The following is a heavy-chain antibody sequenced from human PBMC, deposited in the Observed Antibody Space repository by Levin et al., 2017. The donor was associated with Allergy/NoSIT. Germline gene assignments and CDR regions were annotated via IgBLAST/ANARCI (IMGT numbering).Heavy chain of an antibody. V-gene: IGHV1-69*13. CDR3: ARWTTVTVKDAFDI. J-gene: IGHJ3*02. CDR1: GGTFSSYA. D-gene: IGHD4-17*01. Sequence: ASVKVSCKASGGTFSSYAISWVRQAPGQGLEWMGGIIPIFGTANYAQKFQGRVTITADESTSTAYMELSSLRSEDTAVYYCARWTTVTVKDAFDIWGQGTMVTVSS. CDR2: IIPIFGTA.